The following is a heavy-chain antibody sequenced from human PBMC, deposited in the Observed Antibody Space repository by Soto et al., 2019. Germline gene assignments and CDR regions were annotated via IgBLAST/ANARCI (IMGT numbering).Heavy chain of an antibody. CDR3: AREVRVEIFGVVTLAYYFDY. J-gene: IGHJ4*02. V-gene: IGHV1-69*01. CDR1: GGTFSSYA. CDR2: IIPIFGTA. D-gene: IGHD3-3*01. Sequence: QVQLVQSGAEVKKPGSSVKVSCKASGGTFSSYAISWVRQAPGQGLEWMGGIIPIFGTANYAQKFQGRVTITADESTSTAYMELSSLRSEDTAVYYCAREVRVEIFGVVTLAYYFDYWGQGTLVTVSS.